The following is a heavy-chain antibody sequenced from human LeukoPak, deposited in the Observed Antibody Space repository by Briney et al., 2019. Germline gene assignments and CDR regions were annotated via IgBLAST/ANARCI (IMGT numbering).Heavy chain of an antibody. J-gene: IGHJ3*02. CDR3: ARDWQWQQLDGDAFDI. CDR2: IKQDGSKK. Sequence: GGSLRLSCAASGFTFSGYWMSWVRQAPGKGLEWVANIKQDGSKKYYVDSVQGRFTISRDNAKNSLFLQMNSLRAEDTAVYYCARDWQWQQLDGDAFDIWGQGTMVTVSS. D-gene: IGHD6-13*01. CDR1: GFTFSGYW. V-gene: IGHV3-7*04.